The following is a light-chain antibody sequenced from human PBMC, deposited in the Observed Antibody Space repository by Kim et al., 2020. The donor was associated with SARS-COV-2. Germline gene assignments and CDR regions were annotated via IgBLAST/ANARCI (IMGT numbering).Light chain of an antibody. V-gene: IGLV3-19*01. CDR3: GCPDSSCIPWV. CDR1: SRRSFY. Sequence: LGQTVKITCQVDSRRSFYASWYQQKPGQAPLLVIFAKDNRASGIPDRFSGSSSGNTASLTITATQAEDEADYYCGCPDSSCIPWVFGRGTKL. J-gene: IGLJ3*02. CDR2: AKD.